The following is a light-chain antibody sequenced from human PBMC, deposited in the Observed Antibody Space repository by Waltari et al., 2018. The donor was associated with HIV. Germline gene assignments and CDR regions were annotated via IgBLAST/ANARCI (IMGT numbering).Light chain of an antibody. V-gene: IGLV1-40*01. CDR3: QSYDTSLTGWI. CDR1: GSNIGAGYD. Sequence: QSVLTQPPSVSGAPGQTVTISCTGSGSNIGAGYDVHWYQQFPGTAPRLLIYSDKTRPSGVPDRFSGSKSGTSASLAISGLRAEDEADYYCQSYDTSLTGWIFGGGTKLTV. CDR2: SDK. J-gene: IGLJ2*01.